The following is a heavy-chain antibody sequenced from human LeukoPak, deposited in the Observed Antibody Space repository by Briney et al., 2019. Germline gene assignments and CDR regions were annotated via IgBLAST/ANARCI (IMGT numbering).Heavy chain of an antibody. CDR1: GYTFTVYY. D-gene: IGHD3-10*01. V-gene: IGHV1-2*02. CDR3: ARDGAPLWFGESYYGMDV. Sequence: GASVTVSFKASGYTFTVYYMHWVRQAPGQGGEWMGWINPNSGGTNYTQKFQGRVTITRETAISTAYMELSRLRSDDTAVYYCARDGAPLWFGESYYGMDVWGQGTTVTVSS. CDR2: INPNSGGT. J-gene: IGHJ6*02.